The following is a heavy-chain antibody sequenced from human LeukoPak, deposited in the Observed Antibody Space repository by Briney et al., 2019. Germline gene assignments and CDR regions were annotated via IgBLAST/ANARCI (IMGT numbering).Heavy chain of an antibody. Sequence: GGSLRLSCAASGFTFSSYEMNWVRQAPGKGLEWVSYISSSGSPIYYADSVKGRFTISRDNAKNSLYLQMNSLRAEDTAVYYCARDAVRSGEFDHWGQGILVTASS. CDR2: ISSSGSPI. V-gene: IGHV3-48*03. D-gene: IGHD1-26*01. CDR1: GFTFSSYE. J-gene: IGHJ4*02. CDR3: ARDAVRSGEFDH.